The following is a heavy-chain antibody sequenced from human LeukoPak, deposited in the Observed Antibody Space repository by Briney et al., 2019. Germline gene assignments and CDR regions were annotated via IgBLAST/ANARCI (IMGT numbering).Heavy chain of an antibody. D-gene: IGHD3-22*01. CDR3: ARLSSPYYYDSSGYWSRFDY. CDR1: GFTFSSYW. Sequence: PGGSLRLSCAASGFTFSSYWMSWVRQAPGKGLEWVANIKQDGSEKYYVDSVKGRFTISRDNAQNSLYLQMNSLRAADTAVYYCARLSSPYYYDSSGYWSRFDYWGQGTLVTVSS. J-gene: IGHJ4*02. V-gene: IGHV3-7*01. CDR2: IKQDGSEK.